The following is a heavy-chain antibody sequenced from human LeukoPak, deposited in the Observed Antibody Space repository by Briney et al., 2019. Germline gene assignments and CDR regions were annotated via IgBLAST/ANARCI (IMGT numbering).Heavy chain of an antibody. CDR3: AKDLRGSNWFDP. CDR1: GFTFSSYG. Sequence: GGSLRLSCAASGFTFSSYGMHWVSQAPGKGLEWVAVISYDGSNKYYADFVKGRFTISRDNSKNTLYLQMNSLRAEDTAVYYCAKDLRGSNWFDPWGQGTLVTVSS. V-gene: IGHV3-30*18. CDR2: ISYDGSNK. D-gene: IGHD1-26*01. J-gene: IGHJ5*02.